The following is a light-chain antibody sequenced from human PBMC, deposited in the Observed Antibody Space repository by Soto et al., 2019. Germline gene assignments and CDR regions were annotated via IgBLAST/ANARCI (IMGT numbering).Light chain of an antibody. CDR3: QQYTDWPIT. V-gene: IGKV3-15*01. J-gene: IGKJ5*01. CDR2: GAS. CDR1: QSVSSN. Sequence: EIVMTQSPATLSVSPGERATLSRRASQSVSSNLAWYQQKPGQSPRLLIYGASTRATGIPASFSGSGSGTEFTLTISSLRSEDFAVYYCQQYTDWPITYGQGTRLEIK.